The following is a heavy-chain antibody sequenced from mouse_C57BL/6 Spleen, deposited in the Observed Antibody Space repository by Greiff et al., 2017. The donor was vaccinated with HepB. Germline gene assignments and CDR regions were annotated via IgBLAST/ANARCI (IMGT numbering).Heavy chain of an antibody. J-gene: IGHJ2*01. D-gene: IGHD1-1*01. Sequence: EVQLQQSGPELVKPGASVKMSCKASGYTFTDYNMHWVKQSHGKSLEWIGYINPNNGGTSYNQKFKGKATLTVNMSSSTAYMELRSLTSEDSAVYYWARLPYYYGSSYCDYWGQGTTLTVSS. CDR2: INPNNGGT. CDR1: GYTFTDYN. CDR3: ARLPYYYGSSYCDY. V-gene: IGHV1-22*01.